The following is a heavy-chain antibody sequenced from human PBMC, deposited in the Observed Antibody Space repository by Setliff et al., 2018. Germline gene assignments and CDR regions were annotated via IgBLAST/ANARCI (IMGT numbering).Heavy chain of an antibody. CDR3: RVWVDMIEVDS. D-gene: IGHD3-22*01. CDR2: INHSGSP. V-gene: IGHV4-34*01. J-gene: IGHJ4*02. CDR1: GESFRNNY. Sequence: PSETLSLTCSVYGESFRNNYWSWIRQSPGKGLEWVGEINHTGSPNWIGEINHSGSPNYNPSLKSRVTMSVDTSKNQFSLKLTSVTAADTAVYYCRVWVDMIEVDSWAQGTLVTVSS.